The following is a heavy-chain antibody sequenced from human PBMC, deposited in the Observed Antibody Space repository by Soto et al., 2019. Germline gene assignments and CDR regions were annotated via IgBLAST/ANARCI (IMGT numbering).Heavy chain of an antibody. CDR2: INHSGST. Sequence: SETLSLTCAVYGGSFSGYYWSWIRQPPGKGLEWIGEINHSGSTNYNPSLKSRVTISVDTSKNQFSLKLSSVTAADTAVYYCARESIAARLAFDYWGQGTLVTVSS. V-gene: IGHV4-34*01. CDR1: GGSFSGYY. CDR3: ARESIAARLAFDY. J-gene: IGHJ4*02. D-gene: IGHD6-6*01.